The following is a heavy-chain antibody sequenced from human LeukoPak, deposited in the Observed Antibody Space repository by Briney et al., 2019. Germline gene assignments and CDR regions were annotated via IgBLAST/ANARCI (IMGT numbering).Heavy chain of an antibody. CDR1: GFTFSGYW. V-gene: IGHV3-7*01. CDR2: INQAGGEK. Sequence: GGSLRLSCAASGFTFSGYWMSWVRQAPGKGLEWVANINQAGGEKYYADSVKGRFTISRDNAMNSLYLQMNSLKAEDTAVCYCATGRSCATCYLPDYWGQGTLVTVSS. D-gene: IGHD2-2*01. CDR3: ATGRSCATCYLPDY. J-gene: IGHJ4*02.